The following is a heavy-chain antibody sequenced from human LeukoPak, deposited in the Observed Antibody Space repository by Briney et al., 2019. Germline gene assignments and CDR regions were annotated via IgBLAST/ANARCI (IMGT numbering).Heavy chain of an antibody. Sequence: GGSLRLSCAASGFTFSSYSMNWVRQAPGKGLEWVSSISSSSSYIYYADSVKGRFTISRDNAKNSLYLQMNSLRAEDTAVYYCARDPVDFWSPPDLYHGMDVWGQGTTVTVSS. CDR2: ISSSSSYI. CDR3: ARDPVDFWSPPDLYHGMDV. J-gene: IGHJ6*02. V-gene: IGHV3-21*01. CDR1: GFTFSSYS. D-gene: IGHD3-3*01.